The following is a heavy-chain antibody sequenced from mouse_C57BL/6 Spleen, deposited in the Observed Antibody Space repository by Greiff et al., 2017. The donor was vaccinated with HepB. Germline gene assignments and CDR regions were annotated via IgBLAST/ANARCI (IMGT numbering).Heavy chain of an antibody. CDR3: ARSWRSKEGYYYAMDY. Sequence: QVHVKQSGAELARPGASVKMSCKASGYTFTSYTMHWVKQRPGQGLEWIGYINPSSGYTKYNQKFKDKATLTADKSSSTAYMQLSSLTSEDSAVYYCARSWRSKEGYYYAMDYWGQGTSVTVSS. CDR1: GYTFTSYT. V-gene: IGHV1-4*01. D-gene: IGHD2-5*01. J-gene: IGHJ4*01. CDR2: INPSSGYT.